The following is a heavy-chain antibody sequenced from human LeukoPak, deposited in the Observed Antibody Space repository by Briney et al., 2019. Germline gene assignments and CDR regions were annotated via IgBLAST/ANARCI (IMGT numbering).Heavy chain of an antibody. V-gene: IGHV4-59*01. CDR3: ARARSSWDAFDI. CDR1: GGSISSYY. CDR2: IYYGGST. J-gene: IGHJ3*02. Sequence: SETLSLTCTISGGSISSYYWSWIRQPPGKGLECIGYIYYGGSTNYNPSLKSRVTISVDTSKNQFSLKLSSVTAADTAVYYCARARSSWDAFDIWGQGTMVTVSS. D-gene: IGHD6-13*01.